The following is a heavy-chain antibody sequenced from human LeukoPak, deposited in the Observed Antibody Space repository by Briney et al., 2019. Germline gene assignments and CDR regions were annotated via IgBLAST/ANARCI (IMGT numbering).Heavy chain of an antibody. Sequence: GGSLRLSCAASGFTFSNNWMHWVRQAPGKGLVWVSRIKGDGSSTGYADSVKGRFTITRDNAKNTLLLQMNSLRAEDTAVYYCVRDGVGAPPFDYWGQGVLVTVSS. J-gene: IGHJ4*02. CDR2: IKGDGSST. D-gene: IGHD1-26*01. CDR3: VRDGVGAPPFDY. CDR1: GFTFSNNW. V-gene: IGHV3-74*01.